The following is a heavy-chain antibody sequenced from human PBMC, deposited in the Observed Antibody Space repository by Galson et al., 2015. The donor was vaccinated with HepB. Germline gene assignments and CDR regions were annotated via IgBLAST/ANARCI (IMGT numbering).Heavy chain of an antibody. D-gene: IGHD1-1*01. CDR3: ARGGSGTTIPGFDY. CDR1: GDSVSSNIVA. V-gene: IGHV6-1*01. Sequence: CAISGDSVSSNIVAWNWIRQSPSRGLEWLGRTYYRSKWYNGYAESVKSRITINPDTSKNQFSLHLNSVTPEDTAVYCCARGGSGTTIPGFDYWGQGTLVTVSS. CDR2: TYYRSKWYN. J-gene: IGHJ4*02.